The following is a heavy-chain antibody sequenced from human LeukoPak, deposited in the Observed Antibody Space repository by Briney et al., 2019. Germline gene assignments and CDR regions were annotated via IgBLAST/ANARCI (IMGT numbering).Heavy chain of an antibody. CDR1: GYTFTGYY. Sequence: ASVTVSCKASGYTFTGYYMDWVRQAPRQGLQWMGWINATPGSTDYALKFQGSVTMTRHPPISTVYLELTSLRSDDTPVYCCARADSVPSGDYHYWYMDVWGKGTTVTVSS. D-gene: IGHD2-2*01. J-gene: IGHJ6*03. CDR3: ARADSVPSGDYHYWYMDV. CDR2: INATPGST. V-gene: IGHV1-2*02.